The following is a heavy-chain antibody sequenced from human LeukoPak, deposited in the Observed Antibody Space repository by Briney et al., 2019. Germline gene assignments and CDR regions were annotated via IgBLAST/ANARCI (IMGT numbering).Heavy chain of an antibody. D-gene: IGHD1-26*01. CDR3: ARNTRGSYFDY. V-gene: IGHV4-39*07. CDR1: GGSISSGGYY. J-gene: IGHJ4*02. CDR2: IYYSGST. Sequence: PSETLSLTCTVSGGSISSGGYYWSWIRQHPGKGLEWIGSIYYSGSTYYNPSLKSRVTISVDTSKNQFSLKLSSVTAADTAVYYCARNTRGSYFDYWGRGTLVTVSS.